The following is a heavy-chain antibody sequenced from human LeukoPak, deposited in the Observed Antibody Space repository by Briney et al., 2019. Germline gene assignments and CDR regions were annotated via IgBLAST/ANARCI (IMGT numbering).Heavy chain of an antibody. D-gene: IGHD4-17*01. CDR1: GFTFSTYW. J-gene: IGHJ4*02. CDR2: IKEDGSEK. V-gene: IGHV3-7*01. CDR3: ARAPYGENY. Sequence: PGGPLRLSCAASGFTFSTYWMIWVRQAPGKGLEWVANIKEDGSEKYYVDSVKGRFTISRDNAKNSLYLQMNSLRVEDTAVYYCARAPYGENYWGQGTLVTVSS.